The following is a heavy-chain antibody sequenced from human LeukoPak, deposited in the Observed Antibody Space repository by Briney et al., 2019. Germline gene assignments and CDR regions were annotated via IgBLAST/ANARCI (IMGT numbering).Heavy chain of an antibody. J-gene: IGHJ4*02. CDR1: GGTFSSYA. CDR3: ARADYDFWSGYQYYFDY. Sequence: WASVKVSCKASGGTFSSYAISWVRQAPGQGLEWMGGIIPIFGTANYAQKFQGRVTITADESTSTAYMELSSLRSEDTAVYYCARADYDFWSGYQYYFDYWGQGTLVTVSS. V-gene: IGHV1-69*13. D-gene: IGHD3-3*01. CDR2: IIPIFGTA.